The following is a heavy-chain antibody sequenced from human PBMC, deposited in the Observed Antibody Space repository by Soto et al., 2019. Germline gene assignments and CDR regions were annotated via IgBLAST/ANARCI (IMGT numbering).Heavy chain of an antibody. D-gene: IGHD2-2*01. CDR3: ARDRGVVVPAADYYYYGMDV. Sequence: QVQLVQSGAEVKKPGASVKVSCKASGYTFTSYYMHWVRQAPGQGLEWMGIINPSGGSTSYAQKFQGRVTMTRDTSTSTLYMELSSLRSEDTAVYYCARDRGVVVPAADYYYYGMDVWGQGTTVTVSS. V-gene: IGHV1-46*01. CDR2: INPSGGST. J-gene: IGHJ6*02. CDR1: GYTFTSYY.